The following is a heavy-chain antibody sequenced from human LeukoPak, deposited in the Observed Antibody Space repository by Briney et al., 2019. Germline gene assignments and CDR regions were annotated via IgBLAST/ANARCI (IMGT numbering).Heavy chain of an antibody. Sequence: GSLRLSCAASGFTFSSYGMHWFRQAPGKGLEWVAVIWYDGRNKFYADSLKGRFTISRDNSKNTLYLQMNSLRAEDTAVYYCARVNRGDAFDIWGQGTLVTVSS. J-gene: IGHJ3*02. CDR1: GFTFSSYG. D-gene: IGHD3-16*02. CDR3: ARVNRGDAFDI. CDR2: IWYDGRNK. V-gene: IGHV3-33*01.